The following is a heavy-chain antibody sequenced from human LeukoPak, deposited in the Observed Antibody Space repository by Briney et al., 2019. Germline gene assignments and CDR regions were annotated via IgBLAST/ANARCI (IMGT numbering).Heavy chain of an antibody. V-gene: IGHV3-30-3*01. Sequence: PGGSLRLSCAASGFTFSSYAIHWVRQAPGKGLEWVAVIPYDGSNKYYADSVKGRFTISRDNSKNTLYLQMNSLRAEDTAIYYCTRVGYIDEGIDYWGQGTLVTVSS. J-gene: IGHJ4*02. CDR3: TRVGYIDEGIDY. D-gene: IGHD5-24*01. CDR2: IPYDGSNK. CDR1: GFTFSSYA.